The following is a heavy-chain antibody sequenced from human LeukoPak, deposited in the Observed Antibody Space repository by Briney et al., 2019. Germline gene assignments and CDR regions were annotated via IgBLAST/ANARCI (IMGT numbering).Heavy chain of an antibody. V-gene: IGHV3-9*01. J-gene: IGHJ4*02. D-gene: IGHD2-15*01. CDR2: ISWNSGSI. CDR3: TRIGY. CDR1: GFTFDDYA. Sequence: GGSLRLSCAASGFTFDDYAMHWVRQAPGKGLEWVSGISWNSGSIGYADSVKGRFTISRDNAKNSLYLQMNSLRVEDTALYYCTRIGYWGQGTLVTVSS.